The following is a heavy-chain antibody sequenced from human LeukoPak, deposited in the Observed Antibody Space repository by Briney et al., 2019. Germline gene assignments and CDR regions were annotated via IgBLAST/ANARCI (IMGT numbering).Heavy chain of an antibody. V-gene: IGHV1-69*13. Sequence: SVKVSCKASGGTFSSYAISWVRQAPGQGLEWMGGIIPIFGTANYAQKFQGRVTITADESTSTAYMELSSLRSEDTAVYYCARGWLAESTVVTPYNYWGQGTLVTVSS. CDR2: IIPIFGTA. J-gene: IGHJ4*02. D-gene: IGHD4-23*01. CDR1: GGTFSSYA. CDR3: ARGWLAESTVVTPYNY.